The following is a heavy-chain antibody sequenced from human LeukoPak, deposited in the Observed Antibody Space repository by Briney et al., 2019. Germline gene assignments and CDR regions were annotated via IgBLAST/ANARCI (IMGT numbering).Heavy chain of an antibody. CDR3: ATLGGMNYGGYFDY. Sequence: GGSLRLSCAASGFTFSSYEMNWVRQAPGKGLEWVSYISSSSSTIYYADSVKGRFTISRDNSKNTLYLQMNSLRAEDTAVYYCATLGGMNYGGYFDYWGQGTLVTVSS. J-gene: IGHJ4*02. D-gene: IGHD4-23*01. V-gene: IGHV3-48*01. CDR2: ISSSSSTI. CDR1: GFTFSSYE.